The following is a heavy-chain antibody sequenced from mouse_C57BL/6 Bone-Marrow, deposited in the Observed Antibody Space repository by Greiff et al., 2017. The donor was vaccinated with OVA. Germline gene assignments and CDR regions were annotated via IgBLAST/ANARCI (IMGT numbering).Heavy chain of an antibody. CDR3: ARPYYSNYDWFAY. CDR1: GYTFTSYW. CDR2: IDPNSGGT. D-gene: IGHD2-5*01. V-gene: IGHV1-72*01. Sequence: QVHVKQPGAALVKPGASVQLSCKASGYTFTSYWMHWVKPRPGRGLEWIGRIDPNSGGTKYNEKFKSKATLTVDKPSSTAYMQLSSLTSEDSAVYYCARPYYSNYDWFAYWGQGTLVTVSA. J-gene: IGHJ3*01.